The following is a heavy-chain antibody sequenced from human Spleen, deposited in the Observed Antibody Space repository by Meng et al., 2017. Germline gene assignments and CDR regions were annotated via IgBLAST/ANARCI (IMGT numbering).Heavy chain of an antibody. V-gene: IGHV3-23*01. CDR2: IRGGGGST. D-gene: IGHD4-17*01. Sequence: GESLKISCTTSGFTFGDYAMIWFRQAPGKGLEWVSIIRGGGGSTHYADSVKGRFTISRDNSKNTMYLQMNSLRAEDTAVYYCAKDGGGRYNDYGEHLDYWGQGTLVTVSS. CDR3: AKDGGGRYNDYGEHLDY. J-gene: IGHJ4*02. CDR1: GFTFGDYA.